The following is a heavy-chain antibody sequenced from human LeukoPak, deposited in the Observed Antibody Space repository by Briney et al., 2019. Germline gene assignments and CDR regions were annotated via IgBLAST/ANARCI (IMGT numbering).Heavy chain of an antibody. CDR2: IHPSGINT. CDR3: ARDPSTLLPTDDS. J-gene: IGHJ4*02. V-gene: IGHV3-23*05. D-gene: IGHD2-2*01. Sequence: GGSLRLSCAASGFSFTTYWMGWVRQAPGKGLEWVSTIHPSGINTHHADSVKGRFTISRDNSKNTLYLQMNSLRVEDTAIYYCARDPSTLLPTDDSWGQGTLVAVSS. CDR1: GFSFTTYW.